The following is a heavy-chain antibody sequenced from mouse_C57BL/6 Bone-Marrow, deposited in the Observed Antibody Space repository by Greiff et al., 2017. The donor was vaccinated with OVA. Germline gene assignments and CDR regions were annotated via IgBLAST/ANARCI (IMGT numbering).Heavy chain of an antibody. CDR1: GYTFTSYW. V-gene: IGHV1-55*01. D-gene: IGHD1-1*01. Sequence: VQLQQPGAELVKPGASVKMSCKASGYTFTSYWITWVKQRPGQGLEWIGDIYPGSGSTNYNEKFKSKATLTVDTSSSTAYMQLSSLTSEDSAVDNGARGPLYYYGSSDYWGQGTTLTVSS. CDR3: ARGPLYYYGSSDY. J-gene: IGHJ2*01. CDR2: IYPGSGST.